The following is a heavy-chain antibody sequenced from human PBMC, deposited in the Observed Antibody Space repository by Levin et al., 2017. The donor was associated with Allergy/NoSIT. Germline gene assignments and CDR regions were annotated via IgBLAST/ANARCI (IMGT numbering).Heavy chain of an antibody. CDR3: ATGVHIVVVPAAQASQYFQH. V-gene: IGHV1-24*01. J-gene: IGHJ1*01. CDR1: GYTLTELS. CDR2: FDPEDGET. Sequence: GESLKISCKVSGYTLTELSMHWVRQAPGKGLEWMGGFDPEDGETIYAQKFQGRVTMTEDTSTDTAYMELSSLRSEDTAVYYCATGVHIVVVPAAQASQYFQHWGQGTLVTVSS. D-gene: IGHD2-2*01.